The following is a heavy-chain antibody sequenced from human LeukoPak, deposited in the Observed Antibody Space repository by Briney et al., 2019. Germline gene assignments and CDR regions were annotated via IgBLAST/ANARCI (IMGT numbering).Heavy chain of an antibody. CDR1: GFTFSSYW. Sequence: TGGSLRLXCAASGFTFSSYWMSWVRQAPGKGLEWVANIKQDGSEKYYVDSVKGRFTISRDNAKNSLYLQMNGLRAEDTAVYYCARDREGSSRRYFDYWGQGTLVTVSS. J-gene: IGHJ4*02. D-gene: IGHD6-13*01. CDR2: IKQDGSEK. V-gene: IGHV3-7*01. CDR3: ARDREGSSRRYFDY.